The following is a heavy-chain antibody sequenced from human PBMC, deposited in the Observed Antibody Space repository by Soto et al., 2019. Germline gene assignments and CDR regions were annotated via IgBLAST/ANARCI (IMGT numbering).Heavy chain of an antibody. CDR3: ATDEYSGYDYRSNIDY. D-gene: IGHD5-12*01. CDR1: GYTFTSYY. CDR2: INPSGGST. V-gene: IGHV1-46*03. J-gene: IGHJ4*02. Sequence: ASVKVSCKASGYTFTSYYMHWVRQAPGQGLEWMGIINPSGGSTSYAQKFQGRVTMTRDTSTSTVYMELSSLRSEDTAVYYCATDEYSGYDYRSNIDYWGQGTLVTVSS.